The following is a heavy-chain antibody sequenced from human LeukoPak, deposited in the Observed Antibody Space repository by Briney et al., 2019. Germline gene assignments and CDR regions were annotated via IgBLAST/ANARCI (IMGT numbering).Heavy chain of an antibody. D-gene: IGHD6-13*01. J-gene: IGHJ5*02. CDR2: IGTAGDT. CDR1: GFTFSSYD. Sequence: GGSLRLSCAASGFTFSSYDMHWVRQATGKGLEWVSAIGTAGDTYYPGSVKGRFTISRENAKNSLYLQMNSPRAGDTAVYYCARGVAAAGTGVGWFDPWGQGTLVTVSS. V-gene: IGHV3-13*01. CDR3: ARGVAAAGTGVGWFDP.